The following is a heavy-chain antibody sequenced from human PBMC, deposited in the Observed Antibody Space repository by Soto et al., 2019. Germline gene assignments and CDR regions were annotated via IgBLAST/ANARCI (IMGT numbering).Heavy chain of an antibody. CDR3: ARNYYDGSGLYY. CDR1: GGSISSTSYH. D-gene: IGHD3-22*01. Sequence: SETLSLTCTVSGGSISSTSYHWVWIRQPPGKGLEWIGSLDYSGGAFYNPSLKSRVTISADSSKNQFSLKVNSVTAADTAVYYCARNYYDGSGLYYWGQGTLVTVSS. CDR2: LDYSGGA. V-gene: IGHV4-39*01. J-gene: IGHJ4*02.